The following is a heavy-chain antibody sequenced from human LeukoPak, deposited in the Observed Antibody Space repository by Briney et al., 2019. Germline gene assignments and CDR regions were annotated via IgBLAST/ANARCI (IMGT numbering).Heavy chain of an antibody. Sequence: GGSLRLSCAASGFTFSTFAMSWVRQAPGKGLEWVSAISGSGAGTDYADSVRGRFIISRDNSKNTMYLQMSSLRAEDTAIYYCAKSSNEWELNSFDPWGQGTLVPVSS. V-gene: IGHV3-23*01. CDR2: ISGSGAGT. J-gene: IGHJ5*02. D-gene: IGHD1-26*01. CDR1: GFTFSTFA. CDR3: AKSSNEWELNSFDP.